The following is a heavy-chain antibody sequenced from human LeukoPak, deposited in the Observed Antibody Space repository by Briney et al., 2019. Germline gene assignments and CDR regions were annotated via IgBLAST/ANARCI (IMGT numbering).Heavy chain of an antibody. V-gene: IGHV3-23*01. J-gene: IGHJ4*02. CDR1: GFTFSSYA. CDR2: IIGSNTNT. CDR3: AKTVRFGELLV. Sequence: GGSLRLSCAASGFTFSSYAMSWIRQAPGKGLEWVSVIIGSNTNTYYADSVKGRFTISRDNSKNTLYLQMNSLRAEDTAVYYCAKTVRFGELLVWGQGTLVTVSS. D-gene: IGHD3-10*01.